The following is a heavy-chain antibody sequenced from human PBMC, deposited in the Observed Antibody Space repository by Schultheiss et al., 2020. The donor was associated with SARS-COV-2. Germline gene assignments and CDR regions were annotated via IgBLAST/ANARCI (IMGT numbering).Heavy chain of an antibody. D-gene: IGHD6-13*01. CDR1: GFTFSSFG. CDR2: ISYDGSNR. V-gene: IGHV3-30*03. CDR3: AREWYSSSWYLHYYYYYGMDV. J-gene: IGHJ6*02. Sequence: GSLRLSCVASGFTFSSFGIHWVRQAPGKGPEWVAVISYDGSNREYVDSVKGRFIISRDNSKNTVYLQMNGLRAEDTAVYYCAREWYSSSWYLHYYYYYGMDVWGQGTTVTVSS.